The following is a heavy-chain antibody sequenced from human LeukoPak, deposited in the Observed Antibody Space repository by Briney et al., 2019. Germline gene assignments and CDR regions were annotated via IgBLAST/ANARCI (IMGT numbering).Heavy chain of an antibody. Sequence: PSQTLSLTCTVSGGSISSGGYYWSWIRQHPGKGLEWIGYIYYSGSTYYNPSLKSRVTISVDTSKNQFSLKLSSVTAADTAVYYCARSAWLRTTNYYYYGMDVWGQGTTVTVSS. D-gene: IGHD5-12*01. J-gene: IGHJ6*02. CDR2: IYYSGST. CDR3: ARSAWLRTTNYYYYGMDV. CDR1: GGSISSGGYY. V-gene: IGHV4-31*03.